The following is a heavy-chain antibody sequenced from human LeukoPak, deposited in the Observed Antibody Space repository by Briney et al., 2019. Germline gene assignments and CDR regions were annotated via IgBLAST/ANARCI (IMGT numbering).Heavy chain of an antibody. CDR3: ARDYTIASAGTPSY. CDR2: VNPNSGGT. V-gene: IGHV1-2*02. J-gene: IGHJ4*02. Sequence: GGSVKVSCQASGYTFTGYDMHWVRQAPGKGLEWMGWVNPNSGGTNYAHTLQGRVTMNRDTSISTAYMELSRLRSDDTAVYYCARDYTIASAGTPSYGGQGTLVTVSS. CDR1: GYTFTGYD. D-gene: IGHD6-13*01.